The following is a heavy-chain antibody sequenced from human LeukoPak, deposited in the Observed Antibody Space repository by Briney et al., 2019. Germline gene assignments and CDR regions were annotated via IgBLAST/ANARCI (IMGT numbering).Heavy chain of an antibody. CDR2: ITQDGSEK. V-gene: IGHV3-7*01. CDR3: ASFLGGFSSFH. Sequence: GGSLRLSCAASEFTFSSHQMSWVRQAPGKGLEWVAKITQDGSEKYYMDSVKGRFIISRDNGKNSLYLQMNSLRAEDTGVYYCASFLGGFSSFHWGQGTLVAVSS. J-gene: IGHJ4*02. D-gene: IGHD2-15*01. CDR1: EFTFSSHQ.